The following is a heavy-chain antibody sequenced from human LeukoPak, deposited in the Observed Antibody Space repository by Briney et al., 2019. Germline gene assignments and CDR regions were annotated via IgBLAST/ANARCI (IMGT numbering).Heavy chain of an antibody. CDR3: ARVPEGTYCGGDCYQD. CDR1: GFTFTSSA. V-gene: IGHV1-58*01. J-gene: IGHJ4*02. D-gene: IGHD2-21*02. CDR2: IVVGSGNT. Sequence: ASVKVSCKASGFTFTSSAVQWVRQARGQRLEWIGWIVVGSGNTNYAQKFQGRVTITADKSTSTAYMELSSLRSEDTAVYYCARVPEGTYCGGDCYQDWGQGTLVTVSS.